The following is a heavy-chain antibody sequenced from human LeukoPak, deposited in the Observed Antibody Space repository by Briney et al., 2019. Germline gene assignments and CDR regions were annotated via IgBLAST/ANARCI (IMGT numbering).Heavy chain of an antibody. CDR3: AREDNLGIAQYNWFDP. Sequence: SETLSLTCAVYGGSFSGYYWSWIRQPPGKGLEWIGEINHSGSTNYNPSLKSRVTISVDTSKNQFSLKLSSVTAADTAVYYCAREDNLGIAQYNWFDPWGQGTLVTVSS. J-gene: IGHJ5*02. D-gene: IGHD7-27*01. V-gene: IGHV4-34*01. CDR2: INHSGST. CDR1: GGSFSGYY.